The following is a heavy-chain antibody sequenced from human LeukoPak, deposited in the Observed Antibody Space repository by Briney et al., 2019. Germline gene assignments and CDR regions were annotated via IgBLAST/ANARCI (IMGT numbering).Heavy chain of an antibody. V-gene: IGHV3-23*01. D-gene: IGHD3-22*01. Sequence: GGSLRLSCAASGFTFSSYAMSRVRQAPGKGLEWVSAISGSGGSTYYADSVKGRFTISRDNSKNTLYLQMNSLRAEDTAVYYCAKGYDSSGYFDYWGQGTLVTVSS. CDR1: GFTFSSYA. J-gene: IGHJ4*02. CDR2: ISGSGGST. CDR3: AKGYDSSGYFDY.